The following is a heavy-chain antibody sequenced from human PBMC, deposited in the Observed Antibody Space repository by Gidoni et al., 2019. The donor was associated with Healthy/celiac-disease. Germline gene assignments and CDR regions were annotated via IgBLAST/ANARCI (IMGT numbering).Heavy chain of an antibody. J-gene: IGHJ4*02. V-gene: IGHV3-11*01. Sequence: QVQLVESGGGLVKPGGSLSLSCAASGFTFSNYYMSWIRQAPGKGLEWVSYISSSGSTIYYEDSVKGRFTISRDNAKNSLYLQMNSLRAEDTAVYYCAREPLYLERTNDYWGQGTLVTVSS. CDR1: GFTFSNYY. CDR3: AREPLYLERTNDY. D-gene: IGHD1-1*01. CDR2: ISSSGSTI.